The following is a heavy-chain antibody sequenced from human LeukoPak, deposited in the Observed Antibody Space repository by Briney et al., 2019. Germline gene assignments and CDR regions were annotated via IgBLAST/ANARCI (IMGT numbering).Heavy chain of an antibody. CDR1: GFTFDDYG. J-gene: IGHJ4*02. CDR2: INWNGGST. D-gene: IGHD3-10*01. V-gene: IGHV3-20*04. CDR3: ARMGLWFGEFLSYFDY. Sequence: GGSLRLSGAASGFTFDDYGMSWVGHAPGKGLEWVSGINWNGGSTVYADPGKGRFTMSRDNSKNSLYLQMNSLSADDTALYYCARMGLWFGEFLSYFDYWGQGTLVTVSS.